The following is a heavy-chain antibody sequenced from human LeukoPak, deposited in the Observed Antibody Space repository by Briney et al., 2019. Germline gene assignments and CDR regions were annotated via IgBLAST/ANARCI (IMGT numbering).Heavy chain of an antibody. CDR3: AHGLFGVPHPAVY. Sequence: GGSLRLSCAASGFSFSSYAMHWVRQAPGKGLEWVAVISYDGSNKYYADSVKGRFTISRDNSKNTLYLQMNSLRAEDTAVYYCAHGLFGVPHPAVYWGQGTLVTVSS. V-gene: IGHV3-30*04. D-gene: IGHD3-3*01. CDR1: GFSFSSYA. J-gene: IGHJ4*02. CDR2: ISYDGSNK.